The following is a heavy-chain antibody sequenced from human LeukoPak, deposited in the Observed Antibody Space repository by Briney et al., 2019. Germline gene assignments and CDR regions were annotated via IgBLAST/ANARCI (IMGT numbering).Heavy chain of an antibody. CDR3: ARSSYSSSSSV. J-gene: IGHJ3*01. CDR1: GFTFSGFW. V-gene: IGHV3-7*03. CDR2: INSDGSEG. Sequence: GGSLRLSCAVSGFTFSGFWMSWSRQAPGKGLEWVASINSDGSEGYYADVVKGRFTISRDNAKNSLYLQINSLRAGDTAVYYCARSSYSSSSSVWGQGTMVTVSS. D-gene: IGHD6-6*01.